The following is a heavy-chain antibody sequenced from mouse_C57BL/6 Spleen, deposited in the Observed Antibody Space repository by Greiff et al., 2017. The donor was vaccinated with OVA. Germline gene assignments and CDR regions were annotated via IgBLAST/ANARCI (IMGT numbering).Heavy chain of an antibody. CDR2: IWSGGST. J-gene: IGHJ1*03. D-gene: IGHD2-4*01. V-gene: IGHV2-2*01. CDR3: ARNEGMRLRGYFDV. CDR1: GFSLTSYG. Sequence: VKLQQSGPGLVQPSQSLSITCTVSGFSLTSYGVHWVRQSPGKGLEWLGVIWSGGSTDYNAAFISRLSISKDNSKSQVFFKMNSLQADDTAIYYCARNEGMRLRGYFDVWGTGTTVTVSS.